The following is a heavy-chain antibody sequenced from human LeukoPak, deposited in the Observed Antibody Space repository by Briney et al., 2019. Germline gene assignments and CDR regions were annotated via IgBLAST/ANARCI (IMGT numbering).Heavy chain of an antibody. V-gene: IGHV4-59*12. Sequence: SETLSLTCTVSGGSISSYYWSWIRQPPGKGLEWIGYIYYSGSTNYNPSLKSRVTISVDTSKNQFSLKLSSVTAADTAVYYCARASQRRIYGSGSYYYYMDVWGKGTTVTISS. J-gene: IGHJ6*03. CDR1: GGSISSYY. D-gene: IGHD3-10*01. CDR2: IYYSGST. CDR3: ARASQRRIYGSGSYYYYMDV.